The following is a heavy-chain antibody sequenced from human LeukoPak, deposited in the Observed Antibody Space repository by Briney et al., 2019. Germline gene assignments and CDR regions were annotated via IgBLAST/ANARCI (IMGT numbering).Heavy chain of an antibody. CDR2: INAGNGNT. Sequence: ASVKVSCKASGYTFTSYAMHWVRQAPGQRPEWMGWINAGNGNTKYSQKFQGRVTITRDTSASTAYMELSSLRSEDTAVYYCARDRGYCSGGSCYSVFDYWGQGTLVTVSS. V-gene: IGHV1-3*01. D-gene: IGHD2-15*01. J-gene: IGHJ4*02. CDR3: ARDRGYCSGGSCYSVFDY. CDR1: GYTFTSYA.